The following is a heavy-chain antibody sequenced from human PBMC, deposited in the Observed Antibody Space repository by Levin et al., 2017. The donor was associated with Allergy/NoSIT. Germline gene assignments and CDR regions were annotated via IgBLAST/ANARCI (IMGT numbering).Heavy chain of an antibody. D-gene: IGHD2-2*01. CDR1: GGSMSHYY. J-gene: IGHJ6*02. CDR2: ISEIGRT. Sequence: SETLSLTCTVSGGSMSHYYWSWIRQSPGKGLEYIGYISEIGRTNYNPSLQSRVSISIDTSKKQFSLKLTSVTAADTALSYCARDQLAYGMDVWGPGAAVIVSS. V-gene: IGHV4-59*01. CDR3: ARDQLAYGMDV.